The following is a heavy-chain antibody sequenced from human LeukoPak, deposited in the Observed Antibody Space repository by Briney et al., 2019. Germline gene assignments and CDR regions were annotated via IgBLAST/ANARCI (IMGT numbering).Heavy chain of an antibody. CDR1: GGSISSYY. D-gene: IGHD2-15*01. V-gene: IGHV3-7*01. J-gene: IGHJ4*02. CDR3: ATENYGSLAG. CDR2: IKKDGSPN. Sequence: LTCTVSGGSISSYYWSWIRQPPGKGLEWVANIKKDGSPNYYVDSVKGRFTISKDNAKNSLYLQMNSLRAEDTAVYYCATENYGSLAGWGQGTLVTVSS.